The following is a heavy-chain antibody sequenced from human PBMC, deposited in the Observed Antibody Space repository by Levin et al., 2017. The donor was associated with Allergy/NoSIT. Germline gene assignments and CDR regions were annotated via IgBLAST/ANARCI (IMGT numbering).Heavy chain of an antibody. J-gene: IGHJ4*02. V-gene: IGHV1-18*01. CDR1: GYTFTSNG. CDR2: ISTYNDYT. D-gene: IGHD1-26*01. CDR3: ATASRYSGTYYMAY. Sequence: GESLKISCKASGYTFTSNGISWVRQAPGQGLEWMAWISTYNDYTNYAQKFQGRVTLTTDTSTSTAYMEVRSLRSDDTAVYYCATASRYSGTYYMAYWGQGTLVTVSP.